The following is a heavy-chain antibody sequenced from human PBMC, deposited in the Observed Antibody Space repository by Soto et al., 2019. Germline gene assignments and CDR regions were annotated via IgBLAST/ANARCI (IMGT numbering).Heavy chain of an antibody. J-gene: IGHJ6*02. D-gene: IGHD5-18*01. CDR2: ISADNGNT. V-gene: IGHV1-18*01. CDR1: GYTFYSHS. Sequence: QAQLVQSGAEVKKPGASVKVSCKASGYTFYSHSISWVRQAPGQGLGWMGRISADNGNTKNAQKFRGRVTMTTDTSTSTVYMELRNLRSDDTAVYYCARCIQQDYYYGMDVWGQGTTVTVSS. CDR3: ARCIQQDYYYGMDV.